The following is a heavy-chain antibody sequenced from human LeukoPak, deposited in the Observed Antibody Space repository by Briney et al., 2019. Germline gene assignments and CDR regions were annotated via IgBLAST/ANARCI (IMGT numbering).Heavy chain of an antibody. Sequence: PSQTLSLTCTVSGGSTSSDIYYWSWIRQPAGKGLEWIGRIYTSGSTNYNPSLKSRVTISVDTSKNQFSLKLSSVTAADTAVYYCAGTRRYCSGGSCYNWFDPWGQGTLVIVSS. V-gene: IGHV4-61*02. CDR1: GGSTSSDIYY. D-gene: IGHD2-15*01. CDR2: IYTSGST. J-gene: IGHJ5*02. CDR3: AGTRRYCSGGSCYNWFDP.